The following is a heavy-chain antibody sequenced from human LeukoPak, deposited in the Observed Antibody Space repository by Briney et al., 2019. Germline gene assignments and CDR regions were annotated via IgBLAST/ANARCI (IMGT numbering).Heavy chain of an antibody. CDR1: GFTFSRDW. Sequence: AGTLRLSCAASGFTFSRDWMHWVRHAPGKGLVWVSRISDDGSITTYADSVQGRFTISRDNAKSTVFLQMNSLIVEDTAVYFCVSRYYGYNVYDLHFDFGGQGILGTVS. D-gene: IGHD5/OR15-5a*01. CDR3: VSRYYGYNVYDLHFDF. CDR2: ISDDGSIT. J-gene: IGHJ4*02. V-gene: IGHV3-74*03.